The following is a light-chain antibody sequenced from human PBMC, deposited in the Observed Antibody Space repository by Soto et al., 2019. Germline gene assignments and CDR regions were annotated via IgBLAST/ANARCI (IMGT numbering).Light chain of an antibody. CDR1: QSVSSSY. CDR2: GAS. Sequence: EIVLTQSPGPLSLSPGERATLSCRASQSVSSSYLAWYQQRPGQAPRLLIYGASSRATGIPDRFSGTGSGTDFTLTISRLEPEDFAVYYCQQAVSSPYTFGQGTKLEIK. CDR3: QQAVSSPYT. V-gene: IGKV3-20*01. J-gene: IGKJ2*01.